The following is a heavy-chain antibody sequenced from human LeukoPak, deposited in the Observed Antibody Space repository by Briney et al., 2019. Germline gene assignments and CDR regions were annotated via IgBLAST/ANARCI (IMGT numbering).Heavy chain of an antibody. CDR2: IYYSGST. CDR3: ARHAQGDYYDSRGYFKPAPFYFDY. CDR1: GGSISSSSYY. D-gene: IGHD3-22*01. Sequence: SETLSLTCTVSGGSISSSSYYWGWIRQPPGKGLEWIGSIYYSGSTYYNPSLKSRVTISVDTSKNQFSLKLSSVTAADTAVYYCARHAQGDYYDSRGYFKPAPFYFDYWGQGTLVTVSS. J-gene: IGHJ4*02. V-gene: IGHV4-39*01.